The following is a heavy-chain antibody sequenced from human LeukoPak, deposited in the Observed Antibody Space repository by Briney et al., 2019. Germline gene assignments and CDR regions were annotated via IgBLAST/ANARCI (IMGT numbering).Heavy chain of an antibody. CDR3: ATFGLVAALDL. V-gene: IGHV3-7*01. Sequence: QPGGSLRLSCAASGFSFNAYWMAWVRQAPGTGLEWVANINPAGSENFHVDPVKGRFSISRDHAKNLVYLQMNSLRAEDTAVYYCATFGLVAALDLWGQGTLVTVSS. J-gene: IGHJ4*02. CDR2: INPAGSEN. D-gene: IGHD5-12*01. CDR1: GFSFNAYW.